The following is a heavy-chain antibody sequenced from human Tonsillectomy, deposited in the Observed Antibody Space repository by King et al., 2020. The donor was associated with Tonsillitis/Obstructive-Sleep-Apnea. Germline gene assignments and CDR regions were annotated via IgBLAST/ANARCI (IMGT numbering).Heavy chain of an antibody. CDR3: AREGGIAVAGTKGRYFQH. J-gene: IGHJ1*01. CDR1: GFTLSSYA. CDR2: TSHDGSNK. Sequence: QLVQSGGGVVQPGRSLRLSCAASGFTLSSYAMHWVRQAPGKGLEWVAVTSHDGSNKYYADSVKGRFAISRDNSKNTLSLQMNSLRAEDTAVYYCAREGGIAVAGTKGRYFQHWGQGTLVTVSS. V-gene: IGHV3-30*01. D-gene: IGHD6-19*01.